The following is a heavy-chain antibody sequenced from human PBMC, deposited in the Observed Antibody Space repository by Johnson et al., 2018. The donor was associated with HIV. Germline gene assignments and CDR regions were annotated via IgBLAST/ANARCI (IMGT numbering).Heavy chain of an antibody. J-gene: IGHJ3*02. CDR1: GFDFSSSW. CDR3: ARGLDYYDSSGFRSASFDI. D-gene: IGHD3-22*01. Sequence: MQLVESGGGLVQPGGSLRLSSAASGFDFSSSWMHWVRQAPGKGLVWVSRIRNDGSATTYADSVKGRFTISSDNSRNALYLQINRLRAEDTAVYYCARGLDYYDSSGFRSASFDIWGQGTMVIVSP. CDR2: IRNDGSAT. V-gene: IGHV3-74*01.